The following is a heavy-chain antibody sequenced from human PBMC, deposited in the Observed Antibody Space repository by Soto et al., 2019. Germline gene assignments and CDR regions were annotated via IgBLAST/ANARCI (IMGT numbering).Heavy chain of an antibody. Sequence: GGSLRLSCAASGFTFSSYAMHWVRQAPGKGLEWVAVISYDGSNKYYADSVKGRFTISRDNSKNTLYLQMNSLRAEDTAVYYCARELRPGYYGSGSYSSADLFDPWGQGTLVTVSS. V-gene: IGHV3-30-3*01. D-gene: IGHD3-10*01. CDR2: ISYDGSNK. J-gene: IGHJ5*02. CDR1: GFTFSSYA. CDR3: ARELRPGYYGSGSYSSADLFDP.